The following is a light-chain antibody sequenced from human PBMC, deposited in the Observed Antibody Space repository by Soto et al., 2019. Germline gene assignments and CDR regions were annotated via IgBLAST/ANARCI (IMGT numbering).Light chain of an antibody. CDR3: QQYNSFPWT. CDR1: QSVSSSY. CDR2: GAS. V-gene: IGKV3D-7*01. J-gene: IGKJ1*01. Sequence: MTQSPSTLSSSPGERATLSCRASQSVSSSYLAWYQQKPGQAPRLLIYGASNRATGIPDRFSGSGSGTEFTLTISSLQPDDFAAYYCQQYNSFPWTFGQGTKVDIK.